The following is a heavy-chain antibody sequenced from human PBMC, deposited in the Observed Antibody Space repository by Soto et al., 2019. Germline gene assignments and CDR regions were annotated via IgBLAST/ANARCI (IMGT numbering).Heavy chain of an antibody. CDR1: GFSLSTSGMR. Sequence: LVNPTQTLTLTCTFSGFSLSTSGMRVSWIRQPPGKALEWLARIDWDDDKFYSTSLKTRLTISKDTSKNQVVLTMTNMDPVDTATYYCARDSHAAGTSWLDPWGQGTLVTVSS. D-gene: IGHD6-13*01. J-gene: IGHJ5*02. CDR3: ARDSHAAGTSWLDP. CDR2: IDWDDDK. V-gene: IGHV2-70*04.